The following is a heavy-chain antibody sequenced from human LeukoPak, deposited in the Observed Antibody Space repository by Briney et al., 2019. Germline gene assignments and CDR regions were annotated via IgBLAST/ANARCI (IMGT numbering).Heavy chain of an antibody. CDR2: IIPILGIA. V-gene: IGHV1-69*04. D-gene: IGHD2-21*01. CDR3: AADVDNRFDP. J-gene: IGHJ5*02. Sequence: ASVKVSCKASGGTFSSYAISWVRQAPGQGLEWMGRIIPILGIANYAQKFQGRVTITADKSTSTAYMELSSLRSEDTAVYHCAADVDNRFDPWGQGTLVTVSS. CDR1: GGTFSSYA.